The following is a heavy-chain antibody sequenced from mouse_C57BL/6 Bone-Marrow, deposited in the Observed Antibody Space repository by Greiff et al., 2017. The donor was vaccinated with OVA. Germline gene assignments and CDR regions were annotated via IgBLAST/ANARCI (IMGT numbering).Heavy chain of an antibody. CDR2: ISNFAYSI. J-gene: IGHJ1*03. D-gene: IGHD1-2*01. CDR3: ARLGYYGSYWYFDV. CDR1: GFTFSDYG. Sequence: EVKLVESGGGLVQPGGSLKLSCAASGFTFSDYGMAWVRQAPRKGPEWVAFISNFAYSIYYADTVTGRFTISRENAKNTLYLEMSSLRSEDTAMYYCARLGYYGSYWYFDVWGTGTTVTVSS. V-gene: IGHV5-15*04.